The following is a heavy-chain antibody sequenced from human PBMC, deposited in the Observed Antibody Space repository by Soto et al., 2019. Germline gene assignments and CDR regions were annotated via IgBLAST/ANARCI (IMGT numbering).Heavy chain of an antibody. Sequence: EVQLLESGGGLVQPGGSLRLSCAASGFTFSSYAMSWVRQAPGKGLEWVSAISGSGGSTYYADSVKGRFTISRDNSKNTLYLQMNSLRAEDTAVYYCANADSSGYYDYYYGMDVWGQGTTVTVSS. J-gene: IGHJ6*02. CDR3: ANADSSGYYDYYYGMDV. CDR2: ISGSGGST. D-gene: IGHD3-22*01. CDR1: GFTFSSYA. V-gene: IGHV3-23*01.